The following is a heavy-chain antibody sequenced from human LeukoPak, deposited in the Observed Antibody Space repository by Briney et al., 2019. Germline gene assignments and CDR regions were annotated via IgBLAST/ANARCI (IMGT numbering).Heavy chain of an antibody. CDR1: GVSFSSYY. D-gene: IGHD5-18*01. CDR3: TRKKWLEL. CDR2: INHSGAT. Sequence: SATLSLTCAVYGVSFSSYYWSWIRQAPGRGLEWIGEINHSGATKYNPYLKSRVTITVDTRQHQSCLSLSSVTAGDRDVYYCTRKKWLELWGQGTLVTVPS. J-gene: IGHJ4*02. V-gene: IGHV4-34*01.